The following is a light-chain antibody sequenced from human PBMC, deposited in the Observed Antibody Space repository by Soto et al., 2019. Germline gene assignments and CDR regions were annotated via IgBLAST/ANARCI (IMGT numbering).Light chain of an antibody. Sequence: EIVLTQSPATLSLSPGERATLSCRASQSISRYLAWYQQKPGQAPRLLLHDASNRATGIPARFSASGSETDFTLTISSLEPDDFAVYYCQQRLSWPPLTFGGGTKVENK. CDR2: DAS. CDR1: QSISRY. V-gene: IGKV3-11*01. J-gene: IGKJ4*01. CDR3: QQRLSWPPLT.